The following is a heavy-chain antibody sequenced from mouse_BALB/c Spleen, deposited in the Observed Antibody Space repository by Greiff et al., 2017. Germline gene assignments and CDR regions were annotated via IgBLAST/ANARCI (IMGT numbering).Heavy chain of an antibody. Sequence: VQLKESGAELVKPGASVKLSCTASGFNIKDTYMHWVKQRPEQGLEWIGRIDPANGNTKYDPKFQGKATITADTSSNTAYLQLSSLTSEDTAVYYCAITTATNAMDYWGQGTSVTVSS. J-gene: IGHJ4*01. CDR3: AITTATNAMDY. V-gene: IGHV14-3*02. D-gene: IGHD1-2*01. CDR2: IDPANGNT. CDR1: GFNIKDTY.